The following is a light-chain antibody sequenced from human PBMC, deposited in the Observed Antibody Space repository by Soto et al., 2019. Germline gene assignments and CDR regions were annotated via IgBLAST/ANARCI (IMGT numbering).Light chain of an antibody. J-gene: IGLJ3*02. Sequence: QSALTQPASVSGSPGQSITISCTGTTSDVGGYNYVSWYQQHPGKAPKLMIYEVSNRPSGVSNRFSGYKSDNTASLTISGLQAEDEADYYCNSYTDSSTWVFGGGTKLTVL. CDR2: EVS. CDR1: TSDVGGYNY. V-gene: IGLV2-14*01. CDR3: NSYTDSSTWV.